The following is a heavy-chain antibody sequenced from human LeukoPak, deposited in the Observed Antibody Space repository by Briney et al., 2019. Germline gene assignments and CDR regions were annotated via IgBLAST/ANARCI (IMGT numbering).Heavy chain of an antibody. V-gene: IGHV4-39*01. D-gene: IGHD3-16*01. CDR2: IFFSGTT. CDR1: GGPISRSGYY. J-gene: IGHJ6*02. Sequence: SEALSLTCTVSGGPISRSGYYWGWIRQPPGKGLEWIASIFFSGTTYYTPSPKSRLTISVDTSKNQFSLQLSSVTAADTAVYYCARLGGSYGMDVWGQGTTVTVSS. CDR3: ARLGGSYGMDV.